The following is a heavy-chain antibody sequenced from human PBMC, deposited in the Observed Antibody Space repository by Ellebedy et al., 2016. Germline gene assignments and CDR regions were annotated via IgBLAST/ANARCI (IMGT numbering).Heavy chain of an antibody. CDR3: ARAGYCDRDLCNTPNH. CDR2: ISWNSGSI. Sequence: GGSLRLSCAASGFTFDDYAMHWVRQAPGKGLEWVSGISWNSGSIGYADSVKGRFTISRDHAKNTLFLQMNSLTDEDTAVYYCARAGYCDRDLCNTPNHWGPGTPVAVSS. CDR1: GFTFDDYA. J-gene: IGHJ4*02. V-gene: IGHV3-9*01. D-gene: IGHD2/OR15-2a*01.